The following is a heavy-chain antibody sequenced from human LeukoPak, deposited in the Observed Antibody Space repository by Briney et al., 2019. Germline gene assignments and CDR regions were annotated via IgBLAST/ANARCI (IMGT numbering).Heavy chain of an antibody. CDR1: GFTFSSYA. Sequence: PGRSLRLSCAASGFTFSSYAMHWVRQAPGKGLEWVAVISYDGSNKYYADSVKGRFTISRDNSKNTLYLQMNSLRAEDTAVYYCARGNYYYDSSGYYYESPYYFDYWGQGTLVTVSS. D-gene: IGHD3-22*01. CDR3: ARGNYYYDSSGYYYESPYYFDY. CDR2: ISYDGSNK. V-gene: IGHV3-30*14. J-gene: IGHJ4*02.